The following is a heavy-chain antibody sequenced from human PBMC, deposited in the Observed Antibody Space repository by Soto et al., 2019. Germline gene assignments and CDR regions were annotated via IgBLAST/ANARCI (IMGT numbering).Heavy chain of an antibody. Sequence: QVHLVQSGAEVKKPGSSVRVSCKASGGSFSNYAVTWVRQAPGQRLEGMGGITPMFGIANYAQKFQGRVTLTADESTGTAYMELSSLRADDTAIYYCASARHHSGFEDWGQGTLVTVSS. J-gene: IGHJ4*02. V-gene: IGHV1-69*01. D-gene: IGHD2-15*01. CDR3: ASARHHSGFED. CDR2: ITPMFGIA. CDR1: GGSFSNYA.